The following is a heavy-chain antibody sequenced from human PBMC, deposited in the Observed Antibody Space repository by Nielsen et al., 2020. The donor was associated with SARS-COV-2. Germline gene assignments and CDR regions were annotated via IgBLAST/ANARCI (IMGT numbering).Heavy chain of an antibody. J-gene: IGHJ5*02. Sequence: GESLKISCAASGFTFSSYAMHWVRQAPGKGLEWVAVISYDGSNKYYADSVKGRFTISRDNSKNTLYLQMNSLRAEDTAVYYCARYSSSSQCEGFDPWGQGTLVTVSS. CDR1: GFTFSSYA. V-gene: IGHV3-30*04. CDR2: ISYDGSNK. CDR3: ARYSSSSQCEGFDP. D-gene: IGHD6-6*01.